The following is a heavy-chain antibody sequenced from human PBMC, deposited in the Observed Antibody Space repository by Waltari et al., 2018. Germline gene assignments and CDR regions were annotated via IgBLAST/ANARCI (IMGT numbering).Heavy chain of an antibody. Sequence: QVQLVQSGAEVKKPGSSVKVSCKASGGTLSSYAIRWVRQAPGQGLEWMGGFIPIFGTANYAQKFRGRVTITADESTSTAYMELSSLRSEDTAVYYCARGSRTYNWNYGLYGMDVWGQGTTVTVSS. CDR1: GGTLSSYA. J-gene: IGHJ6*02. D-gene: IGHD1-7*01. CDR3: ARGSRTYNWNYGLYGMDV. V-gene: IGHV1-69*01. CDR2: FIPIFGTA.